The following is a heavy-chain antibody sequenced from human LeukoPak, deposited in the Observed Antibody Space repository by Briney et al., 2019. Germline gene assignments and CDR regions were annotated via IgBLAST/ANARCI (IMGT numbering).Heavy chain of an antibody. CDR2: ISSSSSYI. Sequence: GGSLRLSCAASGFTFSSYSMNWARQAPGKGLEWVSSISSSSSYIYYADSVKGRFTISRDNAKNSLYLQMNSLRAEDTAVYYCARGRDGSIAAAGFDYWGQGTLVTVSS. CDR1: GFTFSSYS. V-gene: IGHV3-21*01. D-gene: IGHD6-13*01. CDR3: ARGRDGSIAAAGFDY. J-gene: IGHJ4*02.